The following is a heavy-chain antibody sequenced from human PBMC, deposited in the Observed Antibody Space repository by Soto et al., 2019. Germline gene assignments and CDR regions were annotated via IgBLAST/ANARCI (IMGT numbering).Heavy chain of an antibody. J-gene: IGHJ6*02. CDR3: LGGVATTVHYYGFDV. D-gene: IGHD5-12*01. V-gene: IGHV1-2*02. CDR2: INPNTGDT. CDR1: GYVFTSYY. Sequence: QVQLVQSGAEVKKPGASVKVSCKASGYVFTSYYLHWARQAPGQGLEWMGWINPNTGDTYYARNFESRITLTRDTSTNTASMELWNLRSADTAVYYCLGGVATTVHYYGFDVWGQGTAVNVSS.